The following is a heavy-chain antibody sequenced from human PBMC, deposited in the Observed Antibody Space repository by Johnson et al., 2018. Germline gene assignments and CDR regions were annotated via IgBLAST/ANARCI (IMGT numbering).Heavy chain of an antibody. D-gene: IGHD5-18*01. CDR2: ISTGDGTTT. CDR1: GFTFSNFA. CDR3: ANLGRVYTYGSVAFDI. V-gene: IGHV3-23*04. J-gene: IGHJ3*02. Sequence: EVQLVESGGGLVQPGGSLRLSCAASGFTFSNFAMTWVRQAPGKGLEWVSTISTGDGTTTQYADSVKGRFTISRDNSMNEVFLQMNSLRAEEPAVYYCANLGRVYTYGSVAFDIWGQGTMVPVSS.